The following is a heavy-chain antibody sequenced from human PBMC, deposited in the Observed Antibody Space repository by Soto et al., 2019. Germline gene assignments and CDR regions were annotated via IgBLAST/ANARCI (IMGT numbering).Heavy chain of an antibody. CDR3: ARGNFGYDY. V-gene: IGHV4-31*03. J-gene: IGHJ4*02. D-gene: IGHD4-4*01. CDR1: GGPITSGDYY. Sequence: QVQLQESGPGLVKPSQTLSLTCTVSGGPITSGDYYWSWIRQHPVKGLEWLGHIYHSGNTYYSPSLQSWISMSVYASTNQFSLNLYSVTAADTAVYYCARGNFGYDYWGQGAQVTVSS. CDR2: IYHSGNT.